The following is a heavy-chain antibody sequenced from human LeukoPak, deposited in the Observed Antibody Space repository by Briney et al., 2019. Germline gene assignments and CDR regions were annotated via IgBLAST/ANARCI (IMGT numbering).Heavy chain of an antibody. V-gene: IGHV1-46*01. CDR3: ARGLFYDFWSGPSDY. Sequence: GASVKVSCKASGYTFTSYYMHWVRQAPGQGLEWMGIINPSGGSTSYAQKFQGRVTMTRDTSTSTVYMELSSPRSEDTAVYYCARGLFYDFWSGPSDYWGQGTLVTVSS. J-gene: IGHJ4*02. D-gene: IGHD3-3*01. CDR1: GYTFTSYY. CDR2: INPSGGST.